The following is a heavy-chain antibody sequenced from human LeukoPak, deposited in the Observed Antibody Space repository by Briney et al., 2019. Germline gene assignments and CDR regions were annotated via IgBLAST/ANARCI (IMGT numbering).Heavy chain of an antibody. CDR1: GFTFSDYY. J-gene: IGHJ3*02. CDR3: ARYSRGYPDAFDI. D-gene: IGHD3-22*01. CDR2: ISSSGSTK. V-gene: IGHV3-11*04. Sequence: PGGSLRLSCAASGFTFSDYYMSWIRQAPGKGLEYVSLISSSGSTKYYADSVKGRFTISRDNAKNSLYLQMNSLRAEDTAVYYCARYSRGYPDAFDIWGQGTMVTVSS.